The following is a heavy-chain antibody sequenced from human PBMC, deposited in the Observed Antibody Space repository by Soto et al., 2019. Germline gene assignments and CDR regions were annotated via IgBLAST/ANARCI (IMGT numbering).Heavy chain of an antibody. Sequence: QVQLVQSGAEVKKPGSSVNVSCKASGGTFSSYAISWVRQAPGQGLEWMGGIIPIFGTANYAQKFQGRVTITADESTSTAYMELSSMRSEDTAVYDCARDMQEVADTPVHWFDPWGQGTLVTVYS. CDR2: IIPIFGTA. D-gene: IGHD2-15*01. J-gene: IGHJ5*02. V-gene: IGHV1-69*01. CDR3: ARDMQEVADTPVHWFDP. CDR1: GGTFSSYA.